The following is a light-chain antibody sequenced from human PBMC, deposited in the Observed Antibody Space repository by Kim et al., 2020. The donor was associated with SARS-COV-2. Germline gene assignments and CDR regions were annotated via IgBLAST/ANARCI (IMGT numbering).Light chain of an antibody. Sequence: QPVLTQSSSASASLGSSVKLTCTLSSGHSSYIIAWHQQQPGKAPRYLMKLEGSGSYNKGSGVPDRFSGSSSGADRYLTISNLQSEDEADYYCETSDSNSWVFGGGTQLTVL. CDR1: SGHSSYI. J-gene: IGLJ3*02. CDR3: ETSDSNSWV. V-gene: IGLV4-60*03. CDR2: LEGSGSY.